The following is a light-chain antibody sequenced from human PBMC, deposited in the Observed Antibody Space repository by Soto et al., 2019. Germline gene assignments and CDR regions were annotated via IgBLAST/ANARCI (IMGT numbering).Light chain of an antibody. CDR1: QTISSW. CDR3: QQYGSSLWT. Sequence: DIQMTQSPSTLSGSVGDRVTITCRASQTISSWLAWYQQKPGKAPKLLIYDASSLESGVPSRFSGSGSGTEFTLTISRLEPEDFAVYYCQQYGSSLWTFGQGTKVDIK. CDR2: DAS. J-gene: IGKJ1*01. V-gene: IGKV1-5*01.